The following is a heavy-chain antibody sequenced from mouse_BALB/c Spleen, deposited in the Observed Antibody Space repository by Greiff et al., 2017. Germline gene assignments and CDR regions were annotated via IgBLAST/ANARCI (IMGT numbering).Heavy chain of an antibody. Sequence: QVQLKQSGAELAKPGASVKMSCKASGYTFTSYWMHWVKQRPGQGLEWIGYINPSTGYTEYNQKFKDKATLTADKSSSTAYMQLSSLTSEDSAVYYCARDHGSTPYYFDYWGQGTTLTVSS. D-gene: IGHD1-1*01. CDR2: INPSTGYT. V-gene: IGHV1-7*01. CDR1: GYTFTSYW. J-gene: IGHJ2*01. CDR3: ARDHGSTPYYFDY.